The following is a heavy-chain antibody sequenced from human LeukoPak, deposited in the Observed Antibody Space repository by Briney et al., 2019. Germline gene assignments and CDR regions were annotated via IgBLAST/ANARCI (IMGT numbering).Heavy chain of an antibody. D-gene: IGHD6-19*01. Sequence: GGSLRLSCAASGFTFSSYAMEWVRQAPGKGLEWVSSITGSSDSIYYADSVKGRFTISRDNAKNSVYLQMNSLRAEDTAVYYCARGSGWYSIDCWGQGTLVTVSS. CDR1: GFTFSSYA. J-gene: IGHJ4*02. V-gene: IGHV3-21*04. CDR3: ARGSGWYSIDC. CDR2: ITGSSDSI.